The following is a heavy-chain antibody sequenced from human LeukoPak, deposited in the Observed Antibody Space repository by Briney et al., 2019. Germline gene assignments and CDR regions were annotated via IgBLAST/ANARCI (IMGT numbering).Heavy chain of an antibody. CDR1: GGSISGTNW. J-gene: IGHJ6*02. V-gene: IGHV4-4*02. CDR2: MYYSGSA. D-gene: IGHD5-24*01. CDR3: ARDRDYYGMDV. Sequence: NPSETLSLTCAVSGGSISGTNWWSWVRQPPGKGLEWIGEMYYSGSANYNPSLKSRVSISVDRSKNQFSLKLSSVTAADTAVYYCARDRDYYGMDVWGQGTTVTVSS.